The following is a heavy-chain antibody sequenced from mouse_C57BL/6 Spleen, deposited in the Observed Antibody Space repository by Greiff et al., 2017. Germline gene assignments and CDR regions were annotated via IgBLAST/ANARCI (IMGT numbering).Heavy chain of an antibody. D-gene: IGHD4-1*01. CDR3: ARRWDNYFDY. V-gene: IGHV1-85*01. Sequence: VMLVESGPELVKPGASVKLSCKASGYTFTSYDINWVKQRPGQGLEWIGWIYPRDGSTKYNEKFKGKATLTVDTSSSTAYMELHSLTSEDSAVYFCARRWDNYFDYWGQGTTLTVSS. CDR2: IYPRDGST. J-gene: IGHJ2*01. CDR1: GYTFTSYD.